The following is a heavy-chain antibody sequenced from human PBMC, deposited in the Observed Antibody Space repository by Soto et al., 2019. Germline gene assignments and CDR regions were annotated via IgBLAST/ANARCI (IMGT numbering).Heavy chain of an antibody. CDR2: IYYSGST. D-gene: IGHD3-10*01. J-gene: IGHJ6*02. CDR1: GGSISSYY. Sequence: SETLSLTCTVSGGSISSYYWSWIRQPPGKGLEWIGYIYYSGSTNYNPSLKSRVTISVDTSKNQFSLKLSSVTAADTAVYYCARSTMVRGVRGPLVWGQGTTVTVSS. CDR3: ARSTMVRGVRGPLV. V-gene: IGHV4-59*01.